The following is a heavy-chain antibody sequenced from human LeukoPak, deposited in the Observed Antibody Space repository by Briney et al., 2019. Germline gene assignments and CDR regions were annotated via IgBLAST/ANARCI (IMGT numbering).Heavy chain of an antibody. V-gene: IGHV3-21*01. Sequence: GGSLRLSCAASGFTFSSYSMNWVRQAPGKGLEWVSSISSSSSYIYYADSVKGRFTISRDNAKNSLYLQMNSLRAEDTAVYYCARVHTVVTPFDSWGQGTLVTVSS. J-gene: IGHJ4*02. D-gene: IGHD4-23*01. CDR1: GFTFSSYS. CDR3: ARVHTVVTPFDS. CDR2: ISSSSSYI.